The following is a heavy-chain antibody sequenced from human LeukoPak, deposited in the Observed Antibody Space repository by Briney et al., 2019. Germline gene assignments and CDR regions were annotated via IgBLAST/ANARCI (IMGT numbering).Heavy chain of an antibody. V-gene: IGHV3-7*01. J-gene: IGHJ4*02. CDR3: ARLFGGVTTFDY. CDR1: GFSISNYW. CDR2: INPDGSAE. Sequence: GGSLRLSCAASGFSISNYWMSWVRQGPGKGLEWVASINPDGSAERYVDSVKGRFSISRDNAKNSMYLQMNSLSAEDTALFYCARLFGGVTTFDYWGQGTLVTVSS. D-gene: IGHD4-17*01.